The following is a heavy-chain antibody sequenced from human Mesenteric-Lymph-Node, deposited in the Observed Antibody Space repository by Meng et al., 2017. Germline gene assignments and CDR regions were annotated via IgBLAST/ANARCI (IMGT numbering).Heavy chain of an antibody. CDR3: ARGQKHYDYVWGSYLDLGFDP. Sequence: ASVKVSCKASGYTFISYDINWVRQATGQGLEWMGWMNPNSGNTGYAQKFQGRVTITRNTSISTAYMELSSLRSEDTAVYYCARGQKHYDYVWGSYLDLGFDPWGQGTLVTVSS. J-gene: IGHJ5*02. D-gene: IGHD3-16*02. CDR1: GYTFISYD. CDR2: MNPNSGNT. V-gene: IGHV1-8*03.